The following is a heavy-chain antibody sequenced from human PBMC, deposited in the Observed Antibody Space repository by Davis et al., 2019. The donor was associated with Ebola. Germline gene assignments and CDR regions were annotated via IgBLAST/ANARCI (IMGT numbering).Heavy chain of an antibody. D-gene: IGHD4-17*01. V-gene: IGHV4-4*02. CDR1: GGSISSSNW. J-gene: IGHJ6*02. CDR2: IYHSGST. CDR3: ARERYGDYGEYYGMDV. Sequence: MPSETLSLTCAVSGGSISSSNWWSWVRQPPRKGLEWIGEIYHSGSTNYTPSLKSRVTISVDTSTNQFSLKLNSVTAADTAVYYCARERYGDYGEYYGMDVWGQGTTVTVSS.